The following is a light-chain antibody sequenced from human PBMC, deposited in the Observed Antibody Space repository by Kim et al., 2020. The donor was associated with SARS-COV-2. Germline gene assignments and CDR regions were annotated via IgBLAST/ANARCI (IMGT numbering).Light chain of an antibody. CDR1: GTDVGHYND. Sequence: GHSVTSSCTGTGTDVGHYNDIAWYQQLPGKAPKRMIYDVNTRPSGVPDRFSGSKSGNTASLTVSGLQSEDEANYYCSSYAGANNLVFGGGTQLTVL. CDR2: DVN. J-gene: IGLJ2*01. V-gene: IGLV2-8*01. CDR3: SSYAGANNLV.